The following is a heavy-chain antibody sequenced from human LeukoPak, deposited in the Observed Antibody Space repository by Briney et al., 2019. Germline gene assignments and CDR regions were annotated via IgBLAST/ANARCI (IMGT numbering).Heavy chain of an antibody. J-gene: IGHJ4*02. CDR3: ARDRYNWNGEDS. Sequence: SETLSLTCAVYGGSFSGYYWSWIRQPPGKGLEWIGEINHSGSTNYNPALKSRVTISVDTSENQFSLKLSSATAADTAVYYCARDRYNWNGEDSWGQGTLVTVSS. CDR2: INHSGST. D-gene: IGHD1-20*01. CDR1: GGSFSGYY. V-gene: IGHV4-34*01.